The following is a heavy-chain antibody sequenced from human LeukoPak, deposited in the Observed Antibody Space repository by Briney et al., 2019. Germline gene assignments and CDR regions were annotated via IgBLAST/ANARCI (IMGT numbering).Heavy chain of an antibody. Sequence: ASVKVSCKASSYTFTNYAFTWVRQAPGQGLEWMGWISAYNGNTNYAQKLQGRVTMTTDTSTSTAYMELRSLRSDDTAVYYCAREDYDILTGYYANFDYWGQGTLVTVSS. J-gene: IGHJ4*02. CDR2: ISAYNGNT. D-gene: IGHD3-9*01. CDR3: AREDYDILTGYYANFDY. CDR1: SYTFTNYA. V-gene: IGHV1-18*01.